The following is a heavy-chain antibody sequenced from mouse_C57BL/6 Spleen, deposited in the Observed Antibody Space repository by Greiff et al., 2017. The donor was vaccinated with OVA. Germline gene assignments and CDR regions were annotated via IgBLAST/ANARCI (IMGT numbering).Heavy chain of an antibody. CDR1: GYTFTHYW. J-gene: IGHJ2*01. V-gene: IGHV1-63*01. Sequence: QVHVKQSGAELVRPGTSVKMPCKASGYTFTHYWIGWAKQRPGHGLEWIGDIYPGGGYTNYNEKFKGKATLTADKSSSTAYMQFSSLTSEDSAIYYCARLTGTMYYFDYWGQGTTLTVSS. D-gene: IGHD4-1*01. CDR2: IYPGGGYT. CDR3: ARLTGTMYYFDY.